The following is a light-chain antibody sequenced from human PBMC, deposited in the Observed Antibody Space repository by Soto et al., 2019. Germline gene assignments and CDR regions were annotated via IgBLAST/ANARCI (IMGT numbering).Light chain of an antibody. J-gene: IGLJ1*01. CDR1: SSTIRSNS. V-gene: IGLV1-51*01. CDR3: GSCDSCLSAYV. CDR2: DDD. Sequence: AVLTPPRGVSAGPGQMVAISCSGSSSTIRSNSVSWYQQLPGTAPKLLIYDDDKRPSGIPDRFSGSKSGTSAALGIPGFRTGDEADYNCGSCDSCLSAYVFGTGTKVTVL.